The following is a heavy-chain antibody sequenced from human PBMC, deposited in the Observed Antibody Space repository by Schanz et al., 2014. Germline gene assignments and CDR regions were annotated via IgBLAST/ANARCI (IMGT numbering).Heavy chain of an antibody. J-gene: IGHJ5*02. Sequence: QVQLVQSGVEVKKPGASVKVSCKSSGYTFTDYHIHWVRQAPGQGLEYMGRINPNSGGTNFAQKFQGRVTMTRDTSISTVYMELSRLRSDDTAVYYCAREGTVIRGLSGWFDPWGQGTLVTVSS. CDR2: INPNSGGT. D-gene: IGHD3-10*01. CDR3: AREGTVIRGLSGWFDP. V-gene: IGHV1-2*06. CDR1: GYTFTDYH.